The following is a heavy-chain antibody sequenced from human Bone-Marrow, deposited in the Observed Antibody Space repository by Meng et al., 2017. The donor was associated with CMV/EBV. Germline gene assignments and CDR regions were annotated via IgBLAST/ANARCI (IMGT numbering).Heavy chain of an antibody. J-gene: IGHJ5*02. CDR3: ARSYCSSTSCYWSDWFDP. V-gene: IGHV1-3*02. Sequence: ASVKVSCKASGYTFTSYAMRWVRQAPGQRLEWMGWSNAGNGNTKYSQEFQGRVTITRDTSASTAYMELSSLRSEDMAVYYCARSYCSSTSCYWSDWFDPWGQGTLVTVSS. CDR2: SNAGNGNT. D-gene: IGHD2-2*01. CDR1: GYTFTSYA.